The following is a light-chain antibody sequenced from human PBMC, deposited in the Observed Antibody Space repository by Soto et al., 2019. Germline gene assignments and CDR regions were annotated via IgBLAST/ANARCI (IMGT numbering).Light chain of an antibody. Sequence: EIVLTQSPGTLSLSPGERVTLSCRASQSLPTKALAWYQQKPGQTPRLLIYGASTRDTVIPDRFNGSGSGTDFTLTISRVEPEDFAVYYCQQYGDLPLSFGPGTKVDIK. V-gene: IGKV3-20*01. J-gene: IGKJ3*01. CDR2: GAS. CDR3: QQYGDLPLS. CDR1: QSLPTKA.